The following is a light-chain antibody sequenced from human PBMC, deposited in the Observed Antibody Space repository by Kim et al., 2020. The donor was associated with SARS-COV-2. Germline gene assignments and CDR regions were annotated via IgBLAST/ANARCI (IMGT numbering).Light chain of an antibody. CDR2: KDS. Sequence: SGSPGQRTRITGSGDQQEKKYARWIKQKPGQVPVLVIYKDSERPSGIPGRFSGSGSRTTVTLTISGAQVEDEADYYCYARDDNNRVFGGGTQLTVL. J-gene: IGLJ3*02. CDR1: QQEKKY. V-gene: IGLV3-27*01. CDR3: YARDDNNRV.